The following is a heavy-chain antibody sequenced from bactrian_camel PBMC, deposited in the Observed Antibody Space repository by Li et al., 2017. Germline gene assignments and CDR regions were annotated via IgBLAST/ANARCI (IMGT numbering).Heavy chain of an antibody. Sequence: HVQLVESGGGLVQPGGSLRLSCAASGFTFSTFSTYYITWVRQAPGKGLEWVSSIYSDGSASYYADSVKGRFTISRDNAKNTVYLQMNSLKSEDTAMYYCAAISLGTCPNRSQFKGLDFCFWGRGTQVTVS. CDR3: AAISLGTCPNRSQFKGLDFCF. D-gene: IGHD6*01. CDR2: IYSDGSAS. V-gene: IGHV3S6*01. J-gene: IGHJ6*01. CDR1: GFTFSTFSTYY.